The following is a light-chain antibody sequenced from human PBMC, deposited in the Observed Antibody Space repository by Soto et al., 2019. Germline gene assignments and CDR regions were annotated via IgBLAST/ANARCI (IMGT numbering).Light chain of an antibody. CDR3: QQYGSSPYT. CDR1: QNISSRY. V-gene: IGKV3D-20*01. Sequence: EIVLTQSPATLSLSPGERATLSCGASQNISSRYLAWYQQKPGLAPRLLMYDVSTRATGIPDRFSGSESGTDFTLTISRLEPEDFAVYYCQQYGSSPYTFGQGTKLEV. CDR2: DVS. J-gene: IGKJ2*01.